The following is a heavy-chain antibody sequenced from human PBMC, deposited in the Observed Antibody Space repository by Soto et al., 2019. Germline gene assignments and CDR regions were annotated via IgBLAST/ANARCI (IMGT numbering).Heavy chain of an antibody. J-gene: IGHJ5*02. CDR3: AKDRSVDTRDWFDP. CDR2: ITGSGGST. CDR1: GFTFRTYA. Sequence: PGGSLRLSCAASGFTFRTYAMNWVRQAPGKGLEWVSGITGSGGSTYYADSVKGRFTISRDNSKNTLYLQMNSLRGDDTAVYYCAKDRSVDTRDWFDPWGQGTLVTVSS. D-gene: IGHD5-18*01. V-gene: IGHV3-23*01.